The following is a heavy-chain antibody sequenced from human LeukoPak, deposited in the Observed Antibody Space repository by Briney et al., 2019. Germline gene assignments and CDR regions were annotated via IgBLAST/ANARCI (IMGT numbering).Heavy chain of an antibody. Sequence: PGGSLRLSCTASGXTFGDYAMSWVRQAPGKGLEWVGFIRSKAYGGTTEYAASVKGRFTISSDDSKSIAYLQMNSLKTEDTAVYYCTRSPGIAVANFDYWGQGTLVTVSS. CDR3: TRSPGIAVANFDY. CDR1: GXTFGDYA. V-gene: IGHV3-49*04. J-gene: IGHJ4*02. D-gene: IGHD6-19*01. CDR2: IRSKAYGGTT.